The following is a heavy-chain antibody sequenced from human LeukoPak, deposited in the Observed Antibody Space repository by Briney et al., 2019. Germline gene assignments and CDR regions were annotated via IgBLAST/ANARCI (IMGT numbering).Heavy chain of an antibody. V-gene: IGHV4-39*01. CDR3: ARQVLEMTAMYAFDI. J-gene: IGHJ3*02. CDR1: GGSIRSSSYY. Sequence: SETLSLTCTASGGSIRSSSYYWGWIRQPPGKGLEGMGSIYYDGSPYYNPSLKSRVTISVDTSKNQFSLKVRSVTAADPAVYYCARQVLEMTAMYAFDIWGQGTIVTVSS. CDR2: IYYDGSP. D-gene: IGHD5-24*01.